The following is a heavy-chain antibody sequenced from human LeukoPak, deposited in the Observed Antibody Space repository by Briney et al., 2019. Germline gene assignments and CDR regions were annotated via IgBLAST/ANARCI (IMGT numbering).Heavy chain of an antibody. D-gene: IGHD2-15*01. CDR3: VKATYCSGGSCYSYYFDY. V-gene: IGHV3-64D*06. J-gene: IGHJ4*02. CDR2: ISSNGGST. CDR1: GFTFSSYA. Sequence: GGSLRLSCSASGFTFSSYAMHWVRQAPGKGLEYVSAISSNGGSTYYADSVKGRFTISRDNSKNTLYLQMSSLRAKDTAVYYCVKATYCSGGSCYSYYFDYWGQETLVTVSS.